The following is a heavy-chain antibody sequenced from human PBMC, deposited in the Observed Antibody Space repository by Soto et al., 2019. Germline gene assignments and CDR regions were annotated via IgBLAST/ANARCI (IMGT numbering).Heavy chain of an antibody. D-gene: IGHD6-6*01. V-gene: IGHV3-13*04. CDR2: IGTSGDT. J-gene: IGHJ5*02. CDR3: ARGALGFDP. CDR1: GFTFSRYD. Sequence: EVQVVESGGGLVQPGGSLRLSCAASGFTFSRYDMHWVRQATGGGLEWVSGIGTSGDTYYAGSVKGRFTISRENAKNSGVLQMNSLRDGDTAVYYCARGALGFDPWGQGTMVAVSS.